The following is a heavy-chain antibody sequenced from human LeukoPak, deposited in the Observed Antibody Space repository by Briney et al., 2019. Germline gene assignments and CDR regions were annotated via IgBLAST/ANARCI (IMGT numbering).Heavy chain of an antibody. D-gene: IGHD2/OR15-2a*01. J-gene: IGHJ3*02. Sequence: PSETLSLTCTVSGASVRSDHWNWIRQPPGKGLEWIAYMHGSGSPNYNPSLASRLTLSVDATENLLSLKLTSVTAADTAVYFCARDLSVNAFDIWGQGTLVTVSS. CDR1: GASVRSDH. CDR3: ARDLSVNAFDI. CDR2: MHGSGSP. V-gene: IGHV4-59*02.